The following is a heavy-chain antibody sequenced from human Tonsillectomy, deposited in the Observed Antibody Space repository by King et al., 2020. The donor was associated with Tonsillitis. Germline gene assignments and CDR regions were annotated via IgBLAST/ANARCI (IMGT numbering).Heavy chain of an antibody. Sequence: VQLVESGGGVVQPGRSLRLSCAASGFSFSSYDMYWVRQAPGKGLEWVAVISFDGSNKYYADSVTGRFTISRDNSKNKVYLQMNSLRAEDTAVYYCARDRDVYIFDYWGQGTLVTVSS. D-gene: IGHD5/OR15-5a*01. V-gene: IGHV3-33*05. CDR1: GFSFSSYD. CDR2: ISFDGSNK. J-gene: IGHJ4*02. CDR3: ARDRDVYIFDY.